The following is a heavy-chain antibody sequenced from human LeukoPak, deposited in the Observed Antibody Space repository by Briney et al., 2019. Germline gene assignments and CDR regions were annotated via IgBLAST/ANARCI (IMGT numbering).Heavy chain of an antibody. CDR3: ARGGDFGVPAPLGIDAFDI. CDR2: IRSKTYGGTT. V-gene: IGHV3-49*04. CDR1: GFTFGDYP. J-gene: IGHJ3*02. D-gene: IGHD2-2*01. Sequence: GGSLRLSCTASGFTFGDYPMSWVRQAPGKGLEWVGFIRSKTYGGTTEYAASVKGRFSISREDSKSTAYLQMNSLKTEDTAVYYCARGGDFGVPAPLGIDAFDIWGQGTMVTVSS.